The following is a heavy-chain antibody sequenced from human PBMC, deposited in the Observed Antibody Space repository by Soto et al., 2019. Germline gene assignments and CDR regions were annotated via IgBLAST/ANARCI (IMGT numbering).Heavy chain of an antibody. CDR2: IIPILGIA. CDR1: GGTFSSYT. Sequence: QVQLVQSGAEVKKPGSSVKVSCKASGGTFSSYTISWVRQAPGQGLEWMGRIIPILGIANYAQKFQGRVTITADKSTGTAYMELGSLRSEDTAVYYCAGDGGGVVVPAADWYFDLWGRGTLVTVSS. D-gene: IGHD2-2*01. V-gene: IGHV1-69*08. J-gene: IGHJ2*01. CDR3: AGDGGGVVVPAADWYFDL.